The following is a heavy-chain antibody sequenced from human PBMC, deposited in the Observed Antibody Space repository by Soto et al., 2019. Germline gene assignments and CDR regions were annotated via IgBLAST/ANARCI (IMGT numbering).Heavy chain of an antibody. CDR3: ERDMHDAFTHYFDP. V-gene: IGHV4-59*01. Sequence: SETLSLTCVVSGGSITSYHWRWIRQFPGKGLEGIAYTSYTRNTNHNPSLQSRVTISMDASKNQLSLKLTSMTAADTAVYYCERDMHDAFTHYFDPWGHGTLVTVSS. CDR1: GGSITSYH. D-gene: IGHD1-26*01. CDR2: TSYTRNT. J-gene: IGHJ5*02.